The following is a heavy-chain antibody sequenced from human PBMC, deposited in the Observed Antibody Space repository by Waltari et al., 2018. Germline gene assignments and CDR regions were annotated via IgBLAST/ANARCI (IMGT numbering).Heavy chain of an antibody. J-gene: IGHJ4*02. CDR1: GFPFCYYR. D-gene: IGHD6-13*01. CDR2: ISSTGSTI. CDR3: ARGDSSLYYFDY. V-gene: IGHV3-48*01. Sequence: EVQLVESGGGLVQPGGSLRLSCGASGFPFCYYRMNWVRQAPGKGLEWVSDISSTGSTIYYAESVKGRFTISRDNGKNSLYLQMNSLRAEDTAVYYCARGDSSLYYFDYWGQGTLVTVSS.